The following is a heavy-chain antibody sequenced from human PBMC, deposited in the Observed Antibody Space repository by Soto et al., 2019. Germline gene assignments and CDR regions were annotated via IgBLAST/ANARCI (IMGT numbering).Heavy chain of an antibody. CDR2: ISWNSGNI. V-gene: IGHV3-9*01. D-gene: IGHD4-17*01. Sequence: EVQLVESGGGLVQPGRSLRLSCAASGFTFNNYAMHWVRQAPGKGLEWVSGISWNSGNIGYADSVKGRFIISRDNAKNSLYLQMNSLRSEDTALYYCAIFRTVTTPFDYWGQETLVTVSS. CDR3: AIFRTVTTPFDY. J-gene: IGHJ4*02. CDR1: GFTFNNYA.